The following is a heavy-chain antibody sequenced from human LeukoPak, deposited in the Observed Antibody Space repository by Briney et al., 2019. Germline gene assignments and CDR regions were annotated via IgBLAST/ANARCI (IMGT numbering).Heavy chain of an antibody. J-gene: IGHJ5*02. Sequence: SETLSLTCTVSGGSISSYYWGWIRQPPGKELEWIGYIYYSGGTNYNPSLKSRTTLSVDTSRNQFSLQLSSLTAADTAIYYCARDKSSGWPGLYDPWGQGTLVTVSS. CDR2: IYYSGGT. CDR3: ARDKSSGWPGLYDP. D-gene: IGHD6-19*01. V-gene: IGHV4-59*12. CDR1: GGSISSYY.